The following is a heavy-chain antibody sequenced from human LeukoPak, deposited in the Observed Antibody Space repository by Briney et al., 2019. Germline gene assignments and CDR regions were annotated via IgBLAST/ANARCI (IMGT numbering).Heavy chain of an antibody. D-gene: IGHD6-6*01. V-gene: IGHV3-21*01. CDR3: ARRLDSSMEGVY. CDR1: GFTFSSYS. Sequence: GGSLRLSCAASGFTFSSYSMNWVRQAPGKGLEWVSSISSSSSYIFYADSVKGRFTISRDNAKNSLYLQVNSLRAGDTAVYYCARRLDSSMEGVYWGQGTLVTVSS. CDR2: ISSSSSYI. J-gene: IGHJ4*02.